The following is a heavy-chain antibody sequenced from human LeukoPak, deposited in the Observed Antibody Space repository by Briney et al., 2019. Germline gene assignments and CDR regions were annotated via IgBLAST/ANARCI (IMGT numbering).Heavy chain of an antibody. CDR2: IYHSGST. CDR1: GGSISSGGYY. V-gene: IGHV4-30-2*01. Sequence: SQTLSLTCTVSGGSISSGGYYWSWIRQPPGKGLEWIGYIYHSGSTYYNPSLKSRVTISVDRSKNQFSLKLSSVTAADTAVYYCARDTLEGSSWYNHAFDIWGQGTMVTVSS. CDR3: ARDTLEGSSWYNHAFDI. D-gene: IGHD6-13*01. J-gene: IGHJ3*02.